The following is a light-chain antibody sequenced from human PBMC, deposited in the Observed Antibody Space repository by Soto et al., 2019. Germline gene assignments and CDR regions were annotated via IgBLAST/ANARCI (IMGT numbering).Light chain of an antibody. CDR1: SSDVGGYNY. J-gene: IGLJ1*01. Sequence: QSVLTQPASVSGSPGQSITISCTGTSSDVGGYNYVSWYQQHPGKATKLMIYDVSNRPSGVSNRFSGSKSVNSASLTFSGLQAEDEADYYCSSYTSSSTLGYVFGTGTKVTVL. CDR3: SSYTSSSTLGYV. V-gene: IGLV2-14*01. CDR2: DVS.